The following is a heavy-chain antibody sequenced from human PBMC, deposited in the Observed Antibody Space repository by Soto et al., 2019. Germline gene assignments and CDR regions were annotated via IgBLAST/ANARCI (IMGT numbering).Heavy chain of an antibody. CDR1: GYTFTSYG. CDR2: ISAYNGNT. CDR3: ARSGYCSGGSCQTLDNWFDP. J-gene: IGHJ5*02. D-gene: IGHD2-15*01. V-gene: IGHV1-18*01. Sequence: GASVKVSCKASGYTFTSYGISWVRQAPGQGLEWMGWISAYNGNTNYAQKLQGRVTMTTDTSTSTAYMELRSLRSDDTAVYYCARSGYCSGGSCQTLDNWFDPWGQGTLVTVSS.